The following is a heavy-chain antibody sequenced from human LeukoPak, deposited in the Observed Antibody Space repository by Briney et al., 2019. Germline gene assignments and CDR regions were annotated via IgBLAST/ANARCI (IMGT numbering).Heavy chain of an antibody. D-gene: IGHD3-3*01. V-gene: IGHV1-69*13. Sequence: SVKVSCRASGGTFSSYAISWVRQAPGQGLEWMGGIIPIFGTANYAQKFQGRVTITADESTSTAYMELSSLRSEDTAVYYCARVVNYDFWSGPDNYYYYGMDVWGQGTTVTVSS. J-gene: IGHJ6*02. CDR2: IIPIFGTA. CDR1: GGTFSSYA. CDR3: ARVVNYDFWSGPDNYYYYGMDV.